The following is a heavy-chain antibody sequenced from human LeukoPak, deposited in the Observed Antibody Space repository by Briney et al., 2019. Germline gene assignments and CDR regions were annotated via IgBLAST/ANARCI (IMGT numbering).Heavy chain of an antibody. Sequence: PSETLSLTCTITSGSISGHYWSWIRQPAGKEIQWIGRIYTSGATNYTPSLKSRVTMSIDTSKKEFTLKLTSVTAADTAVYYCARDQYFDFWSSNATPYYFDYWGQGTLVTVSS. V-gene: IGHV4-4*07. CDR3: ARDQYFDFWSSNATPYYFDY. J-gene: IGHJ4*02. D-gene: IGHD3-3*01. CDR2: IYTSGAT. CDR1: SGSISGHY.